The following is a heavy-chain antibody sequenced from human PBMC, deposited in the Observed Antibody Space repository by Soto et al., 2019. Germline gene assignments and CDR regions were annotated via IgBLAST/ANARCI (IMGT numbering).Heavy chain of an antibody. CDR1: GGSISSYY. D-gene: IGHD4-17*01. Sequence: SETLSLTCTVSGGSISSYYWSWIRQHPGKGLEWIGYIYYSGSTYYNPSLKSRVTISVDTSKNQFSLKLSSVTAADTAVYYCARLGRYGDYDFDYWGQGTLVTVSS. J-gene: IGHJ4*02. CDR2: IYYSGST. V-gene: IGHV4-59*06. CDR3: ARLGRYGDYDFDY.